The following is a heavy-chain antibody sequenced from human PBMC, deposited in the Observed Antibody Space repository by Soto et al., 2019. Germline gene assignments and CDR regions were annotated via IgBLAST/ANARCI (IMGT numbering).Heavy chain of an antibody. Sequence: QVHLVQSGAEVKKPGASVKVSCKGSGYAFTTYGITWVRQAPGQGLEWMGWISAHNGNTNYAQKLQGRVTVTRATSTSTAYMELRSLTSDDTAVYYCARGRYGDYWGQGALVTVSS. CDR1: GYAFTTYG. V-gene: IGHV1-18*01. D-gene: IGHD1-1*01. CDR3: ARGRYGDY. J-gene: IGHJ4*02. CDR2: ISAHNGNT.